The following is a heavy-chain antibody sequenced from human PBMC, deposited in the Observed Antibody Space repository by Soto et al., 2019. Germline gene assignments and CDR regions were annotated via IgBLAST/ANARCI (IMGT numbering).Heavy chain of an antibody. CDR3: ARDRPLNYYGSGSYLDY. CDR1: GGSISSYY. J-gene: IGHJ4*02. CDR2: IYYSGST. D-gene: IGHD3-10*01. Sequence: SETLSLTCTVSGGSISSYYWSWIRQPPGKGLEWIGYIYYSGSTNYNPSLKSRVTISVDTSKNQFSLKLSSVTAADTAVYYCARDRPLNYYGSGSYLDYWGQGTLVTVSS. V-gene: IGHV4-59*01.